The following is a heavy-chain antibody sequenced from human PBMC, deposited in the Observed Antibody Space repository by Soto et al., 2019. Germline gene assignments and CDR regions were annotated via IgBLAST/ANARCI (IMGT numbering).Heavy chain of an antibody. CDR1: GGSFSGYY. CDR2: INHSGST. D-gene: IGHD6-19*01. CDR3: ARGRVDSSGWYYYYYGMDV. Sequence: PSETLSLTCAVYGGSFSGYYWRWIRQPPGKGLEWIGEINHSGSTNYNPSLKSRVTISVDTSKNQCSLKLSSVTAADTAVYYCARGRVDSSGWYYYYYGMDVWGQGTTVTVSS. J-gene: IGHJ6*02. V-gene: IGHV4-34*01.